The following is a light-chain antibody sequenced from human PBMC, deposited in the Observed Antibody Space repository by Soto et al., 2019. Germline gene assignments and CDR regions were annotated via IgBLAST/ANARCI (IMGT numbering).Light chain of an antibody. Sequence: DIQMPQSPSTLSASVGDRVPITCRASQSISSWLAWYQQKPGKAPKLLIYDASSLESGVPSRFSGSGSGTEFTLTISSLQPDDFATYYCQQLYIFPLTFGQGTRLENK. V-gene: IGKV1-5*01. CDR1: QSISSW. J-gene: IGKJ5*01. CDR3: QQLYIFPLT. CDR2: DAS.